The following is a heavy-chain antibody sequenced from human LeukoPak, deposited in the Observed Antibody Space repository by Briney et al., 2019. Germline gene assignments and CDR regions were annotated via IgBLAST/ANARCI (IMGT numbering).Heavy chain of an antibody. CDR2: ISSSSSYI. J-gene: IGHJ4*02. CDR1: GFTFSSYS. Sequence: GGSLRLSCAASGFTFSSYSMNWARQAPGKGLEWVSSISSSSSYIYYADSVKGRFTISRDNAKNSLYLQMNSLRAEDTAVYYCARDGGYSSGWYDYWGQGTLVTVSS. D-gene: IGHD6-19*01. CDR3: ARDGGYSSGWYDY. V-gene: IGHV3-21*01.